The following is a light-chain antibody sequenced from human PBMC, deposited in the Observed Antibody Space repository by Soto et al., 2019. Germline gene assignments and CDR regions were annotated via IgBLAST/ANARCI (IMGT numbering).Light chain of an antibody. Sequence: EIVMTQSPATLSVSPGERATISCRASQSVSSKLAWYQQKPGKAPRLLIYGASTRATGIPARFSGSGSGTKFTLTIISLQSEDFAVYYCQQYNNWPGTFGQGTKVDIK. CDR1: QSVSSK. CDR2: GAS. V-gene: IGKV3-15*01. CDR3: QQYNNWPGT. J-gene: IGKJ1*01.